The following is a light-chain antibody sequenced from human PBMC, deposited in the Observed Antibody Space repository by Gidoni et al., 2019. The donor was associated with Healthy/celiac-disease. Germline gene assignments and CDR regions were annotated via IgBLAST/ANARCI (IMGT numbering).Light chain of an antibody. CDR1: TGAVTSGHY. CDR3: LLSYSGARVV. V-gene: IGLV7-46*01. J-gene: IGLJ2*01. CDR2: DTS. Sequence: VPPEPALTVSPGGTVTLTSCSSTGAVTSGHYPYWFQQKPGQAPRTLIYDTSNTPSWTPARFSGSLLAGKAALTLSGAQPEDEADYYCLLSYSGARVVFGGGTKLTVL.